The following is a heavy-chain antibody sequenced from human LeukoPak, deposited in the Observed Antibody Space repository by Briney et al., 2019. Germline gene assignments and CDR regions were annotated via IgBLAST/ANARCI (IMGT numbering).Heavy chain of an antibody. V-gene: IGHV4-59*08. CDR3: ARQQGDSFFDY. D-gene: IGHD2-21*02. CDR1: GGSISGYY. CDR2: IYYSGST. J-gene: IGHJ4*02. Sequence: SETLSLICTVSGGSISGYYWSWIRQPPGKGLEWIGYIYYSGSTNYNPSLKSRVTISVDTSKNQFSLKLSSVTAADTAVYYCARQQGDSFFDYWGQGTLVTVSS.